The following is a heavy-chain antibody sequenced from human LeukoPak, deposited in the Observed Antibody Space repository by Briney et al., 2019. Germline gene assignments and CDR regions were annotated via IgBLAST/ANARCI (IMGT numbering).Heavy chain of an antibody. Sequence: PGGSLRLSCSAAGFPSSSYSMHWVRPAPGNGLEYVSSISDSGGSTYYADSVKGRFTIARDNSKNTLYLQMRSLRAEDTAVYFCVRGYSFGPYGMDVWGQGTTVTVSS. CDR2: ISDSGGST. J-gene: IGHJ6*02. CDR1: GFPSSSYS. CDR3: VRGYSFGPYGMDV. V-gene: IGHV3-64D*09. D-gene: IGHD2-15*01.